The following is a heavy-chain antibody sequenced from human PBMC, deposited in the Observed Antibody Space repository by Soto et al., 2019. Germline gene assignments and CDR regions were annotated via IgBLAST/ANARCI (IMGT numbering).Heavy chain of an antibody. Sequence: GGSLRLSCVASGFTFSDFGMHWVRQGPGKGLEWLAVISEDAETDFHADSVKGRFTVSRDNFKETLYLQMNSLTTDDSGVYFCAKAPFRRPYYFYGMDVWGQGTTVTVSS. J-gene: IGHJ6*02. V-gene: IGHV3-30*18. CDR3: AKAPFRRPYYFYGMDV. D-gene: IGHD3-10*01. CDR2: ISEDAETD. CDR1: GFTFSDFG.